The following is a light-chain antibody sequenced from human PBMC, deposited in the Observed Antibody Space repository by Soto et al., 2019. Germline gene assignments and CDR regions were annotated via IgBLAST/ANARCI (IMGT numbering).Light chain of an antibody. V-gene: IGLV3-1*01. J-gene: IGLJ2*01. CDR2: QDS. Sequence: SYELTQPPSVSVSPGQTASITCSGDKLGDKYACWYQQKPGQSPVLVIYQDSKRPSGIPERFSRSNSWNTATLTISGTQALDEADYYCQAWDSSTVVFGGGTKLTVL. CDR1: KLGDKY. CDR3: QAWDSSTVV.